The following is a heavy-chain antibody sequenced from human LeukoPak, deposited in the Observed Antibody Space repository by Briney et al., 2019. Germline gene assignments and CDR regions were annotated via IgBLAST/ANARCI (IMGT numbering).Heavy chain of an antibody. D-gene: IGHD1-1*01. CDR2: INPSGGST. V-gene: IGHV1-46*01. CDR3: ARDKEGFTGQPDAFDI. Sequence: GASVKVSCKASGYTFTSYYMHWVRQAPGQGLEWMGLINPSGGSTSYAQKFQGRVTMTRDTSTSTVYMELSSLRSEDTAVYYCARDKEGFTGQPDAFDIWGQGTMVTVSS. J-gene: IGHJ3*02. CDR1: GYTFTSYY.